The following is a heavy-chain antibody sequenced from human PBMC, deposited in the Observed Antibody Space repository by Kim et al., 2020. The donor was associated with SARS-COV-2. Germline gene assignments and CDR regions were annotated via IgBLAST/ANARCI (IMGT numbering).Heavy chain of an antibody. CDR1: GFTFSNYG. CDR2: IWHDGTYK. Sequence: GGSLRLSCAASGFTFSNYGMHWVRQAPGKGLEWVAIIWHDGTYKYYADSVKGRFTISRDNSKNTLYLQMNSLRAEDTAVYYCARAEYCGDNDCYLVDYWG. D-gene: IGHD2-21*01. V-gene: IGHV3-33*01. J-gene: IGHJ4*01. CDR3: ARAEYCGDNDCYLVDY.